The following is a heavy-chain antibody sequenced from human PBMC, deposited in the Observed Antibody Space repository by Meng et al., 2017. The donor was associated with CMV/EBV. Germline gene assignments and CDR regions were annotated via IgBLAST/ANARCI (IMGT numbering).Heavy chain of an antibody. V-gene: IGHV4-34*01. J-gene: IGHJ2*01. CDR3: ARASTRGYCSSTSCPGFDL. CDR2: INHSGST. Sequence: GSLRLSCAVYGGSFSGYYWSWIRQPPGKGLEWIGEINHSGSTNYNPSLKSRVTISVDTSKNQFSLKLSSVTAADTAVYYCARASTRGYCSSTSCPGFDLWGRGTLVTVSS. CDR1: GGSFSGYY. D-gene: IGHD2-2*01.